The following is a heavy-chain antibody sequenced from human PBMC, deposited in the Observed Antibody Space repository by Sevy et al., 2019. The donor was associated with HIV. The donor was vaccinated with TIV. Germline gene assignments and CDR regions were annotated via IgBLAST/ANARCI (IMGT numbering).Heavy chain of an antibody. CDR2: ISSSSSYI. D-gene: IGHD2-15*01. V-gene: IGHV3-21*01. CDR1: GFTFSSYS. J-gene: IGHJ3*02. Sequence: GGSLRLSCAASGFTFSSYSMNWVRQAPGKGLEWVSSISSSSSYIYYADSVTGRFTISRDNAKNSLYLQMNSLRAEDTAVYYCARDLMVVAATPDAFDIWGQGTMVTVSS. CDR3: ARDLMVVAATPDAFDI.